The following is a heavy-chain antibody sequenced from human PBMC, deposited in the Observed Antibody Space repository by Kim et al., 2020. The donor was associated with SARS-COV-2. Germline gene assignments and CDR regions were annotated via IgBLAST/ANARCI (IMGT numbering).Heavy chain of an antibody. CDR3: TTEYCSSTSCYLEEYYYHYGVDG. J-gene: IGHJ6*02. CDR1: GFTFSNAW. D-gene: IGHD2-2*01. Sequence: GGSLRLSCAASGFTFSNAWMSWVRQAPGKGLEWVGRIKSKTDGGTTDYAAPVKGRFTISRDDSKNTLYLQMNSLKTEDTAVYYCTTEYCSSTSCYLEEYYYHYGVDGWGPGTTVTVSS. V-gene: IGHV3-15*01. CDR2: IKSKTDGGTT.